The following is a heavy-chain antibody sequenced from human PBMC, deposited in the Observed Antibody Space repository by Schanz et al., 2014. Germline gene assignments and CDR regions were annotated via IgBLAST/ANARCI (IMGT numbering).Heavy chain of an antibody. CDR2: IDGKSTTV. CDR3: ARDVEVCDGGGGGFDA. CDR1: GFDFNSYS. J-gene: IGHJ5*02. D-gene: IGHD2-21*01. Sequence: EVRLVESGGGLVQPGGSLRLSCEASGFDFNSYSMNWVRQVPGKGLEWLSYIDGKSTTVYYADSVKGRFTISRDNAKNSLYLQMNSLRAEDTAVYYCARDVEVCDGGGGGFDAWGQGTLVTVSS. V-gene: IGHV3-48*04.